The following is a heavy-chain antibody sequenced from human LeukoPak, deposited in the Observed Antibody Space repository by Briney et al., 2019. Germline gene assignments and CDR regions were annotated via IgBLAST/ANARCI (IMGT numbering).Heavy chain of an antibody. Sequence: ASVKVSCKASGYTFTSYYMHWVRQAPGQGLEWMGWINPNSGGTNYAQKFQGRVTMTRDTSISTAYMELSRLRSDDTAVYYCARESTYGSGNHEWGQGTLVTVSS. CDR2: INPNSGGT. V-gene: IGHV1-2*02. CDR3: ARESTYGSGNHE. J-gene: IGHJ4*02. D-gene: IGHD3-10*01. CDR1: GYTFTSYY.